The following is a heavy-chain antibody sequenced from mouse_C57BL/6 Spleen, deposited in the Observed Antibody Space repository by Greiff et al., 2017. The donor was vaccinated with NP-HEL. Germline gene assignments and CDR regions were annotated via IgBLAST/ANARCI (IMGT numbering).Heavy chain of an antibody. J-gene: IGHJ3*01. CDR3: TRSNYGNYWFAY. CDR1: GYTFTDYE. D-gene: IGHD2-1*01. V-gene: IGHV1-15*01. Sequence: VQLQQSGAELVRPGASVTLSCKASGYTFTDYEMHWVKQTPVHGLEWIGAIDPETGGTAYNQKFKGKAILTADKSSSTAYMELRSLTSEDSAVYYCTRSNYGNYWFAYWGQGTLVTVSA. CDR2: IDPETGGT.